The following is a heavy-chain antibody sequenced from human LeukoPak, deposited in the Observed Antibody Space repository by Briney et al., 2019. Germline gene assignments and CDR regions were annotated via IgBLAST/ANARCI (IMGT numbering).Heavy chain of an antibody. CDR2: MNPNSGNT. CDR3: ASVAAAGTSYYYYGMDV. J-gene: IGHJ6*02. Sequence: ASVKVSCKASGYTFTNYDIHWVRQATGQGLEWMGWMNPNSGNTGYAQKFQGRVTMTRNTSISTAYMELSSLRSEDTAVYYCASVAAAGTSYYYYGMDVWGQGTTVTVSS. V-gene: IGHV1-8*01. D-gene: IGHD6-13*01. CDR1: GYTFTNYD.